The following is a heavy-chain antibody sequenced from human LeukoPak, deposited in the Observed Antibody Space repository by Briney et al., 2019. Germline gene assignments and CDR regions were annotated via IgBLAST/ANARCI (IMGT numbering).Heavy chain of an antibody. CDR3: ARGWIQLYY. D-gene: IGHD5-18*01. V-gene: IGHV4-59*01. J-gene: IGHJ4*02. CDR2: IYYSGST. Sequence: TSETLSLTCTVSGGSISSYYWSWIRQPPGKGLEWIGYIYYSGSTNYNPSLKSRVTISVDTSKDQFSLKLSSVTAADTAVYYCARGWIQLYYWGQGTLVTVSS. CDR1: GGSISSYY.